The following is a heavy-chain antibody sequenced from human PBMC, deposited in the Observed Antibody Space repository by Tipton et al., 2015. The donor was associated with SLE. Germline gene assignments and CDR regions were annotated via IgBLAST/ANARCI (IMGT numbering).Heavy chain of an antibody. J-gene: IGHJ4*02. CDR1: GGSISSYY. V-gene: IGHV4-59*01. CDR3: ARDGDLNY. D-gene: IGHD3-3*01. CDR2: IYYSGST. Sequence: LRLSCTVSGGSISSYYWSWIRQPPGKGLEWIGYIYYSGSTNYNPSLKSRVTISVDTSKNQFSLKLSSVTAADTAVYYCARDGDLNYWGQGTLVTVSS.